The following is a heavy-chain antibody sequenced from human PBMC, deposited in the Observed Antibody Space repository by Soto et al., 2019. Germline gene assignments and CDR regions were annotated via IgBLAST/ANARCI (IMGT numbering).Heavy chain of an antibody. J-gene: IGHJ3*02. V-gene: IGHV5-51*01. Sequence: GESLKISCQSSGYSFSSYWIVWVRQMPGKGLEWVGIIYPGNSNTMYSPSFQGQVTISADTALSTTYLQWDTLKPSDTAIYFCASDSHCDGGNCPMGGFDMWGQGTMVTVSS. CDR3: ASDSHCDGGNCPMGGFDM. CDR2: IYPGNSNT. CDR1: GYSFSSYW. D-gene: IGHD2-15*01.